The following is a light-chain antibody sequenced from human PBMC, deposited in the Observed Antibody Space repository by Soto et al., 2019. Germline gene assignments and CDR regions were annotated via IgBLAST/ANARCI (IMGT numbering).Light chain of an antibody. CDR3: QQCGFPQYT. CDR2: GTS. J-gene: IGKJ2*01. CDR1: QSVSSSY. V-gene: IGKV3-20*01. Sequence: EIVLTQSPGTLSWPPGERATLSCTASQSVSSSYLAWYQQKPGQAPGILIYGTSTTHTGITDKFSGSGSGTDFTLTISRLEPQDFRVYDCQQCGFPQYTFGLRTKLQIQ.